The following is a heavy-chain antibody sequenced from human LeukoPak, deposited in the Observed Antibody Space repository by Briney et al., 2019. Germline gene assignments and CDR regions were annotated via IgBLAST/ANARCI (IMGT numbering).Heavy chain of an antibody. J-gene: IGHJ5*02. Sequence: ASETLSLTCTVSGGSVSSGSYYWSWIRQPSGKGLEWIGYIYYSGSTNYNPSLKSRVTISVDTSKNQFSLKLSSVTAADTAVYYCARDRGYGPPANWFDPWGQGTLVTVSS. D-gene: IGHD3-10*01. CDR1: GGSVSSGSYY. CDR3: ARDRGYGPPANWFDP. V-gene: IGHV4-61*01. CDR2: IYYSGST.